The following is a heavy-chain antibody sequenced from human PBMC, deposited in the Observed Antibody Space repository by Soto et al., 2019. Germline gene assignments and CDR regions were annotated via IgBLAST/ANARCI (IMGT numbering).Heavy chain of an antibody. CDR2: ISWNSGSI. D-gene: IGHD3-22*01. V-gene: IGHV3-9*01. CDR3: AKGYDSKVPSGYFDY. Sequence: SLRLSCAASGFTFDDYAMHWVRQAPGKGLEWVSGISWNSGSIGYADSVKGRFTISRDNAKNSLYLQMNSLRAEDTALYYCAKGYDSKVPSGYFDYWGQGTLVTVSS. CDR1: GFTFDDYA. J-gene: IGHJ4*02.